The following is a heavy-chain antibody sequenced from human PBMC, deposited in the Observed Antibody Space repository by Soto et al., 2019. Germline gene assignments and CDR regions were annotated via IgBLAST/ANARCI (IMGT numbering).Heavy chain of an antibody. D-gene: IGHD2-15*01. CDR1: GGSISSGGYY. CDR3: ARTLSGCSGGSCYLYYYYYYMAV. CDR2: IYYSGST. J-gene: IGHJ6*03. V-gene: IGHV4-31*03. Sequence: SETLSLTCTVSGGSISSGGYYWSWIRQHPGKGLEWIGYIYYSGSTYYNPSLKSRVTISVDTSKNQFSLKLSSVTAADTAVYYCARTLSGCSGGSCYLYYYYYYMAVWGKGTTVTVSS.